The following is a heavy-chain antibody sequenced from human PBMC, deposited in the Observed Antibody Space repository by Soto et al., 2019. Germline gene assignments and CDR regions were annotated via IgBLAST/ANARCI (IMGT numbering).Heavy chain of an antibody. D-gene: IGHD2-15*01. J-gene: IGHJ4*02. CDR3: AKGDCSGGGCFRNFDC. V-gene: IGHV3-23*01. CDR1: GFTFSSHA. Sequence: EVQLLESGGGLVQPGGSLRLSCAASGFTFSSHAMGWVRQAPGKGLEWVSVISGSGGNTYNADSVKGRFTISRDNSKNTLYLQMSSLRAEDTALYSCAKGDCSGGGCFRNFDCWGQGTLVTVSS. CDR2: ISGSGGNT.